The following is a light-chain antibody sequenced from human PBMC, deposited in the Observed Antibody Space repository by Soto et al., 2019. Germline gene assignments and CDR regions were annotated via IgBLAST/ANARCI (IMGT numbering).Light chain of an antibody. Sequence: DIQMTQSPSSLSASVGDRVTITCRASQSISSYLNWYQQKPGKAPKLLIYAASSLQSGVPSRFSGSGPGTDFTLTISSLQPEDFATYYCQQSYSTPPMYTFGQGTKLEIK. CDR3: QQSYSTPPMYT. V-gene: IGKV1-39*01. CDR1: QSISSY. CDR2: AAS. J-gene: IGKJ2*01.